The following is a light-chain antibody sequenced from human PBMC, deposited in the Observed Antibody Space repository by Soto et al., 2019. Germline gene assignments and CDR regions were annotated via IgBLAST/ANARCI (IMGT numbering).Light chain of an antibody. CDR1: QSLNNW. CDR3: QQYNSYSWT. J-gene: IGKJ1*01. CDR2: KAS. V-gene: IGKV1-5*03. Sequence: DIQMTQFPSTLSASVGDRVTITCRASQSLNNWLAWYRQKPGNAPKLLIYKASNLESGVPSRFSGSGSRPEFTLTLSSLQPYDLATYDCQQYNSYSWTYGQWTKVEIK.